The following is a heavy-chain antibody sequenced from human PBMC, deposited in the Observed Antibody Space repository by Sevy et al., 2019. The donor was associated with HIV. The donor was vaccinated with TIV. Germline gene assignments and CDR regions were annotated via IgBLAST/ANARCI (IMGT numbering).Heavy chain of an antibody. V-gene: IGHV1-8*01. CDR1: GYTFTTYY. Sequence: SSVKVSCKSSGYTFTTYYIHWVRQATGQGLEWMGWMNPNSGNTGYAQKFQGRVTMTSNTSISTAYMELSSLRSEDTAVYYCARIDSSGYMGNFDYWGQGTLVTVSS. J-gene: IGHJ4*02. CDR2: MNPNSGNT. CDR3: ARIDSSGYMGNFDY. D-gene: IGHD3-22*01.